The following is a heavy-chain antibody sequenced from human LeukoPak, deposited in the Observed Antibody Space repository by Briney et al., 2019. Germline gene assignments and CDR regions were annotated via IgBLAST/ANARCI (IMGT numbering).Heavy chain of an antibody. J-gene: IGHJ4*02. CDR2: ISSSSSYT. D-gene: IGHD6-19*01. CDR3: AKSSSGWYGGFDY. Sequence: GGSLRLSCAASGFTFSSYSMNWVRQAPGKGLEWVSSISSSSSYTYYADSVKGRFTISRDNAKNSLYLQMNSLRDEDTAVYYCAKSSSGWYGGFDYWGQGTLVTVSS. CDR1: GFTFSSYS. V-gene: IGHV3-21*01.